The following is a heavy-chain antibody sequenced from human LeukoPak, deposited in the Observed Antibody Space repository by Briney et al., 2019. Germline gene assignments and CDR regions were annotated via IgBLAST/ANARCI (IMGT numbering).Heavy chain of an antibody. D-gene: IGHD1-26*01. Sequence: GGSLRLSCAAPAFAFSSYVLSWVRQAPVKGLEWVSTITGSSGSTYYADSVKGRFTISRDNSKNTLYLQMNSLRAEDTAVYYCAKDLGAPRIYFDYWGQGTLVTVSS. CDR3: AKDLGAPRIYFDY. CDR2: ITGSSGST. V-gene: IGHV3-23*01. J-gene: IGHJ4*02. CDR1: AFAFSSYV.